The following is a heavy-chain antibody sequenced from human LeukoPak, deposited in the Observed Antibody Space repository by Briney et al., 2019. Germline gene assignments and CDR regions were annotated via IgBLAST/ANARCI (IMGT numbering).Heavy chain of an antibody. CDR2: IRSKSDGGTT. Sequence: PGGSLRLSCAASGFTFSSYSMNWVRQAPGKGLEWVGRIRSKSDGGTTDYAAPVKGRFTISRDDSKNTLYLQMNNLKTDDTAIYYCTTDFTTFWGQGTLVTVSS. J-gene: IGHJ4*02. D-gene: IGHD1-1*01. V-gene: IGHV3-15*07. CDR3: TTDFTTF. CDR1: GFTFSSYS.